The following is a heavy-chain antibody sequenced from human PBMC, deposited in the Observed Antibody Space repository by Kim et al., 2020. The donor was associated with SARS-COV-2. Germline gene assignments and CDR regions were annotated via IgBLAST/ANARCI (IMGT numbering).Heavy chain of an antibody. V-gene: IGHV3-11*06. Sequence: ADSGKSRITVSRDKHKNSLFLQMNSLRAEETAVYYCAREAADMSFGMDVWGQGTTVTVSS. J-gene: IGHJ6*02. D-gene: IGHD2-15*01. CDR3: AREAADMSFGMDV.